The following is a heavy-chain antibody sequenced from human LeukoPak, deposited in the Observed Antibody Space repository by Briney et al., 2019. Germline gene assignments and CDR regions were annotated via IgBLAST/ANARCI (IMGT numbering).Heavy chain of an antibody. CDR1: GFTFSSYA. CDR3: AKSHGGYSYGYYYYYGMDV. Sequence: GGSLRLSCAASGFTFSSYAVSWVRQAPGKGLEWVSAISGSGGSTYYADSVKGRFTISRDNSKNTLYLQMNSLRAEDTAVYYCAKSHGGYSYGYYYYYGMDVWGQGTTVTVSS. D-gene: IGHD5-18*01. V-gene: IGHV3-23*01. CDR2: ISGSGGST. J-gene: IGHJ6*02.